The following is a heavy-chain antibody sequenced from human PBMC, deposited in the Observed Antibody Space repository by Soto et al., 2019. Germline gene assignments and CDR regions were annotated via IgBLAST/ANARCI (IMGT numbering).Heavy chain of an antibody. J-gene: IGHJ6*02. V-gene: IGHV3-23*01. Sequence: LRLSCAASGFTFSSYAMSWVRQAPGKGLEWVSAISGSGGSTYYADSVKGRFTISRDNSKNTLYLQMNSLRAEDTAVYYCAIAARTYYYSGMDVWGQGTTVTVSS. CDR1: GFTFSSYA. CDR3: AIAARTYYYSGMDV. CDR2: ISGSGGST. D-gene: IGHD6-6*01.